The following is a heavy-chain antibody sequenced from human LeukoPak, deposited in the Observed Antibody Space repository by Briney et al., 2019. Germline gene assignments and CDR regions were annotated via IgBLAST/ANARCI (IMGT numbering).Heavy chain of an antibody. CDR2: INHSGST. J-gene: IGHJ4*02. Sequence: SETLSLTCAVYGGSFSGYYWSWIRQPPGKGLEWIGEINHSGSTNYNPSLKSRVTISVDTSKNQFSLKLSSVTAADTAVYYCARGYPGYYFDYWGQGTLVTLSS. CDR1: GGSFSGYY. D-gene: IGHD7-27*01. V-gene: IGHV4-34*01. CDR3: ARGYPGYYFDY.